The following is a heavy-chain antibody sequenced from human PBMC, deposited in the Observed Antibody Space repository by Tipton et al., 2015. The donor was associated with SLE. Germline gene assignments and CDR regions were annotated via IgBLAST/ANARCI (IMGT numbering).Heavy chain of an antibody. D-gene: IGHD3-3*01. J-gene: IGHJ4*02. CDR1: GGSISSGGYY. CDR2: TYYSGSP. Sequence: TLSLTCNVSGGSISSGGYYWSWIRQHPGKGLEWIGYTYYSGSPYYNPSLKSRVTISLDMSKNQFSLRLSSVTAADTAVYYCARHRRDDFWNVQWYYFDYWGQGTLVTVSS. CDR3: ARHRRDDFWNVQWYYFDY. V-gene: IGHV4-31*03.